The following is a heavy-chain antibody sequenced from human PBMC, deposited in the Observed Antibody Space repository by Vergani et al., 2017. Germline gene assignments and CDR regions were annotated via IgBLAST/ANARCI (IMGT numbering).Heavy chain of an antibody. V-gene: IGHV1-69*12. J-gene: IGHJ4*02. CDR2: IIPMFGTA. CDR1: GGKFSNYA. CDR3: ARNKYSGYDYRAAFES. D-gene: IGHD5-12*01. Sequence: QVQLVQSGAEVKKPGSSVKVSCRASGGKFSNYAINWVQQAPGQGLEWMGGIIPMFGTANYAQKFQDKITITADESTSTVYMELSSLKSEDTAVYYCARNKYSGYDYRAAFESWGRGTRVTVSS.